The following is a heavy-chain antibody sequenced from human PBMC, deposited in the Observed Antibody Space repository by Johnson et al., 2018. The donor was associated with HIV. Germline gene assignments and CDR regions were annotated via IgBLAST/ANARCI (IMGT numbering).Heavy chain of an antibody. CDR1: GFSFRSYG. D-gene: IGHD6-13*01. J-gene: IGHJ3*02. Sequence: QVQLVESGGGVVQPGGSLRLSCAASGFSFRSYGMHWVRQAPGKGLEWVAFIQYDGSNKYYADSVKGRFTISRDNSKNTLYLQMNSLGAEDTAVYYCAKELGSSRYQYAFDIWGQGTMVTVSS. V-gene: IGHV3-30*02. CDR2: IQYDGSNK. CDR3: AKELGSSRYQYAFDI.